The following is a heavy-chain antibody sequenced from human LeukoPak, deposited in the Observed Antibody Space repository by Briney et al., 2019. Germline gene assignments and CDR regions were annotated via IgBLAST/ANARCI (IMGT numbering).Heavy chain of an antibody. CDR2: IYYSGST. D-gene: IGHD1-26*01. V-gene: IGHV4-59*01. J-gene: IGHJ1*01. CDR1: GGSISSYY. Sequence: PSETLSLTCTVSGGSISSYYWSWIRQPPGKGLEWIGYIYYSGSTNYNPSLKSRVTISVDTSKNQFSLKLSSVTAADTAVYYCARAMVGATPFQHWGQGTLVTVSS. CDR3: ARAMVGATPFQH.